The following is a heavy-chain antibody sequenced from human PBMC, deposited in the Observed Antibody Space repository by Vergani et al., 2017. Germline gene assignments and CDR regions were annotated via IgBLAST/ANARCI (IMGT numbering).Heavy chain of an antibody. V-gene: IGHV4-39*01. J-gene: IGHJ3*02. CDR2: IYDSRNN. Sequence: QLQLQESGPRLVKPSETLSLTCSLSGMSISNNNYYWGWIRQPPGKGLEWIGSIYDSRNNNYSPSLKSRVSISVDTSKHQFSLNLTSVTAADTAVYYCARHLRQLARNDVFDIWGHGTLVTGSS. D-gene: IGHD6-6*01. CDR1: GMSISNNNYY. CDR3: ARHLRQLARNDVFDI.